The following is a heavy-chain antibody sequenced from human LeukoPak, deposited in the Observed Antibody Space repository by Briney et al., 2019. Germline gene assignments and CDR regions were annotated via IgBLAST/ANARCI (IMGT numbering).Heavy chain of an antibody. CDR2: IYYSGST. CDR1: GGSISSGGYS. J-gene: IGHJ5*02. CDR3: ARHVDGDYADNWFDP. V-gene: IGHV4-31*03. Sequence: SQTLSLTCTVSGGSISSGGYSWSWIRQHPGKGLEWIGYIYYSGSTYYNPSLKSRVTISVDTSKNQFSLKLSSVTAADTAVYYCARHVDGDYADNWFDPWGQGTLVTVSS. D-gene: IGHD4-17*01.